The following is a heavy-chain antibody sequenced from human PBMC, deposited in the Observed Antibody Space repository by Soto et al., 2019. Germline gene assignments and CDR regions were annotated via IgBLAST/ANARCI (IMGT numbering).Heavy chain of an antibody. D-gene: IGHD3-10*01. Sequence: QVQLLQSGAEVKKPGASVKVSCKASGYMFNTYGITWVRQAPGQGLEWMGWISVYNGNIDYAQKFEGRVTMTTDTSTSTAYMELKSLTSADTAVYYCARTYGSWEYFLPFEYWGQGPPVSVSS. CDR3: ARTYGSWEYFLPFEY. J-gene: IGHJ4*02. CDR1: GYMFNTYG. CDR2: ISVYNGNI. V-gene: IGHV1-18*01.